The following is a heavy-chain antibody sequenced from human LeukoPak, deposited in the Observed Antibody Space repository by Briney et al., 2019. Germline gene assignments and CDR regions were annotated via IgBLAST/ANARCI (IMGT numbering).Heavy chain of an antibody. V-gene: IGHV3-7*03. D-gene: IGHD6-13*01. CDR2: IKEDGSKK. CDR3: ARLRWGIAPGRDAFDH. CDR1: GFTFSSYW. Sequence: GGSLRLSCAASGFTFSSYWMTWVRQAPGKGLEWVANIKEDGSKKYYVDSVKGRFTISRDNTKTSLHLQMNSQRAEDTAVYYCARLRWGIAPGRDAFDHWGQGTMVTVSS. J-gene: IGHJ3*01.